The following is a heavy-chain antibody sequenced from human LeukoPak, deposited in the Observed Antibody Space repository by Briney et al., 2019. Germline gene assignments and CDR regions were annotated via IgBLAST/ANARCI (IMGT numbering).Heavy chain of an antibody. Sequence: GGSLRLSCSASGFTFSTYPIHWVRQAPGQGLEYVTAISSDGKTAYYADSVKGRFTISRDNSKNTVFLQMSSLSAEDSAVYYCVKARGYCSTSSCFLEYWGQGTLVTVSS. CDR2: ISSDGKTA. V-gene: IGHV3-64D*06. CDR3: VKARGYCSTSSCFLEY. D-gene: IGHD2-2*01. CDR1: GFTFSTYP. J-gene: IGHJ4*02.